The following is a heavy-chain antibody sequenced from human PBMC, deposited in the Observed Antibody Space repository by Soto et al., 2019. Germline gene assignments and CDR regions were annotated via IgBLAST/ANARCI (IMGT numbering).Heavy chain of an antibody. CDR3: AKPRKKIRGVDAFDI. V-gene: IGHV4-39*01. D-gene: IGHD3-10*01. J-gene: IGHJ3*02. CDR2: IYYGGTT. CDR1: GGSISSSSYY. Sequence: QVQLQESGPGLVKPSETLSLICTVSGGSISSSSYYWGWIRQPPGKGLEWIGRIYYGGTTYYNPSLKSRDTMSVDTSKNQSSLKVSSVTAADTAVYYCAKPRKKIRGVDAFDIWGQGTMVTVSS.